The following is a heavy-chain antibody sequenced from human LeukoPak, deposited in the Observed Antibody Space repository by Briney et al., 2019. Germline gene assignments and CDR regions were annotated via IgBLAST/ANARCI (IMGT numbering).Heavy chain of an antibody. CDR3: VRRKAHKEVLVVITSPGPEASDR. Sequence: PGGSLQISCQGSGSLFTSYWIGWVRQVPGKGLEWTGIIYPGDSDTQYSPSFQGQVTISAQRSISTTYQQCSSLQASDTAMYYYVRRKAHKEVLVVITSPGPEASDRWGQGTLVTVSS. V-gene: IGHV5-51*01. D-gene: IGHD3-22*01. J-gene: IGHJ3*02. CDR2: IYPGDSDT. CDR1: GSLFTSYW.